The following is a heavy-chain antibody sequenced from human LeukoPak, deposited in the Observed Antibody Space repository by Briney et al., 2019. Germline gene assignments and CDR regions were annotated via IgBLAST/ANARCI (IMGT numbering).Heavy chain of an antibody. Sequence: GRSLRLSCAASGLTFSSYAMHWVRQAPGKGLEWVAVISYDGSDKYYADSVKGRFTISRDNSKKTLYEQVNSLRTEDTAVYYCAATYCSRTSCEPFHYWGQGTLVTVSS. CDR3: AATYCSRTSCEPFHY. D-gene: IGHD2-2*01. CDR2: ISYDGSDK. J-gene: IGHJ4*02. V-gene: IGHV3-30*04. CDR1: GLTFSSYA.